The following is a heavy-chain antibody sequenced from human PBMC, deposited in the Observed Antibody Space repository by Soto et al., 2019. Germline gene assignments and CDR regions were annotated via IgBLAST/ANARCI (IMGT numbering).Heavy chain of an antibody. CDR3: ARSINWPDWFDP. CDR1: GFSVSSNY. V-gene: IGHV3-53*01. J-gene: IGHJ5*02. Sequence: LRLSCAASGFSVSSNYMSWVRQAPGKGLEWVSVIYTGGSTYYADSVKGRFTISRDNSKNTLYLQMNSLRVEDTAVYYCARSINWPDWFDPWGQGILVT. D-gene: IGHD1-1*01. CDR2: IYTGGST.